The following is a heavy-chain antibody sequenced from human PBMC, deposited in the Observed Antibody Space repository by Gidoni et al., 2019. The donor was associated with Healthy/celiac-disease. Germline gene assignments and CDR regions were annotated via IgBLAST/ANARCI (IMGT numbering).Heavy chain of an antibody. CDR3: ARVTGYDFMYYYYGMDV. CDR1: GGTFSSYA. D-gene: IGHD5-12*01. CDR2: IIPIFGTA. V-gene: IGHV1-69*06. Sequence: QVQLVQSGAEVKKPGSSVKVSCKASGGTFSSYAISWVRQAPGQGLEWMGGIIPIFGTANYAQQFQGRVTITADKSTSTAYMELSSLRSEDTAVYYCARVTGYDFMYYYYGMDVWGQGTTVTVSS. J-gene: IGHJ6*02.